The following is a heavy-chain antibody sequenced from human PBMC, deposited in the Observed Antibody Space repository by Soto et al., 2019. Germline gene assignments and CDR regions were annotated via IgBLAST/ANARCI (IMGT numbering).Heavy chain of an antibody. CDR2: INAGNGNT. J-gene: IGHJ4*02. Sequence: ASVKVSCKAAGYTFTSYAMHWVRQAPGQRLEWMGWINAGNGNTKYSQKFQGRVTITRDTSASTAYMELSSLRSEDTAVYYCARDTGDYYDSSDILIPGYWGQGTLVTVSS. D-gene: IGHD3-22*01. CDR3: ARDTGDYYDSSDILIPGY. CDR1: GYTFTSYA. V-gene: IGHV1-3*01.